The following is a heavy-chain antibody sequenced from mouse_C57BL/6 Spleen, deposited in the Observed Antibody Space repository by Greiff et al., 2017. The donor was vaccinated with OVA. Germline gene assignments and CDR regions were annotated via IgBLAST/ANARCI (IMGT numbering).Heavy chain of an antibody. J-gene: IGHJ1*03. CDR2: INPSSGYT. Sequence: QVQLQQSGAELARPGASVKMSCKASGYTFTSYTMHWVKQRPGQGLEWIGYINPSSGYTKYNQKFKDKATLTADKSSSTAYMQLSSLTSEDSAVYYCARSPITTVGATDVWGTGTTVTVSS. V-gene: IGHV1-4*01. CDR3: ARSPITTVGATDV. D-gene: IGHD1-1*01. CDR1: GYTFTSYT.